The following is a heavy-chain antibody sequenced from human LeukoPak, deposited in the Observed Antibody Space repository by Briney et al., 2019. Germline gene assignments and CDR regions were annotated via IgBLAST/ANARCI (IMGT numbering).Heavy chain of an antibody. D-gene: IGHD2-2*01. V-gene: IGHV3-7*01. CDR3: VRAHGTYAPLGY. J-gene: IGHJ4*02. CDR1: EFAFSSYW. Sequence: GGSLRLSCAASEFAFSSYWMHWVRQAPGKGLEWVANIKEDGSEKYYVDSVKGRFAISRDSAKNSLYLQMNSLRAEDTAVYYCVRAHGTYAPLGYWGQGILVTVSS. CDR2: IKEDGSEK.